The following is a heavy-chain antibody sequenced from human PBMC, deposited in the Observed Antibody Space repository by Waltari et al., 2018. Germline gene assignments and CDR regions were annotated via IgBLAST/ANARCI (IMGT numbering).Heavy chain of an antibody. D-gene: IGHD2-8*02. J-gene: IGHJ4*02. Sequence: QLQLQESGPGLVKPSETLSLTCTVSGGSISSSSYYWGWIRQPPGKGLEWIGSIYYSGSTYYNPSLKSRVTISVDTSKNQFSLKLSSVTAADTAVYYCAREGSSLVVYAPYFDYWGQGTLVTVSS. CDR1: GGSISSSSYY. CDR2: IYYSGST. CDR3: AREGSSLVVYAPYFDY. V-gene: IGHV4-39*07.